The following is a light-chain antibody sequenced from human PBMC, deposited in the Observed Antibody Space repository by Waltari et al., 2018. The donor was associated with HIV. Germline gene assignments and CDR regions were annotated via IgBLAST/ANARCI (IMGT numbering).Light chain of an antibody. CDR2: NKH. CDR1: SSYIGRKT. CDR3: AACEDSLNVWV. V-gene: IGLV1-44*01. J-gene: IGLJ3*02. Sequence: QSVLTQPPSASGTPGQMVTISCSGGSSYIGRKTVDWYQQVPGMAPKLLIYNKHQPPSGTTYRISGSKSGTSASLAVRGLQSEDEADYYCAACEDSLNVWVFGGGTKLTVL.